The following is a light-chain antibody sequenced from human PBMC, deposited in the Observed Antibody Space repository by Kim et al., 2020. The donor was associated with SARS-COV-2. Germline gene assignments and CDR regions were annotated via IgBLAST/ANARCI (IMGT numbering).Light chain of an antibody. CDR3: NSRDSTDNHWV. CDR2: GKT. CDR1: SLRRFY. Sequence: SSELTQDPAVSVALGQTVRITCQGDSLRRFYASWYQQKPGQAPALVIYGKTNRPSGIPDRFSGSSSGNTASLTITGAQAEDEADYYCNSRDSTDNHWVFGGGTQLTVL. J-gene: IGLJ3*02. V-gene: IGLV3-19*01.